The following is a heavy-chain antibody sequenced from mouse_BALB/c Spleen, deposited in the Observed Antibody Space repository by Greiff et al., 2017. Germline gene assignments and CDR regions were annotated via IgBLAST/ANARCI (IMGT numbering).Heavy chain of an antibody. CDR2: INPGSGGT. Sequence: QVQLQQSGAELVRPGTSVKVSCKASGYAFTNYLIEWVKQRPGQGLEWIGVINPGSGGTNYNEKFKGKATLTADKSSSTAYMQLSSLTSDDSAVYFCARGDYYGYAAYWGQGTLVTVSA. CDR3: ARGDYYGYAAY. CDR1: GYAFTNYL. D-gene: IGHD1-2*01. V-gene: IGHV1-54*01. J-gene: IGHJ3*01.